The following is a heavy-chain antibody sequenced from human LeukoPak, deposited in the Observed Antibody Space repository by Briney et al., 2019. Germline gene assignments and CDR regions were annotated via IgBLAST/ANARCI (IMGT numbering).Heavy chain of an antibody. D-gene: IGHD3-3*01. CDR1: GGSFSGYY. CDR3: ASGTIFGVAKEN. V-gene: IGHV4-34*01. Sequence: SETLSLTCAVYGGSFSGYYWSWIRQPPGKGLEWIGEINHSGSTNYNPSLKSRVTISVDTSKNQFSLKLSSVTAADTAVYYCASGTIFGVAKENWGQGTLVTVSS. J-gene: IGHJ4*02. CDR2: INHSGST.